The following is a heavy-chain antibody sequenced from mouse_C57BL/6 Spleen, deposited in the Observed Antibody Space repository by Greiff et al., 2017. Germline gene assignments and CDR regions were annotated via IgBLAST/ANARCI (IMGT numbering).Heavy chain of an antibody. Sequence: VQLKESGAELVKPGASVKLSCTASGFNIKDYYMHWVKQRTEQGLEWIGRIDPEDGETKYAPKFQGKATITADTSSNTAYLQLSSLTSEDTAVYYCASPQYYGSSYGYFDVWGTGTTVTVSS. V-gene: IGHV14-2*01. CDR2: IDPEDGET. CDR1: GFNIKDYY. CDR3: ASPQYYGSSYGYFDV. J-gene: IGHJ1*03. D-gene: IGHD1-1*01.